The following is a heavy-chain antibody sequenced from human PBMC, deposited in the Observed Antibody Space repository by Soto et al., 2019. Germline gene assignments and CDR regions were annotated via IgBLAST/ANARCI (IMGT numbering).Heavy chain of an antibody. CDR2: ISYDGSNK. V-gene: IGHV3-30-3*01. D-gene: IGHD4-17*01. CDR1: GVTFSSYA. Sequence: GGSLRLACAAWGVTFSSYAMHWVRQAPGKGLEWVAVISYDGSNKYYADSVKGRFTISRDNSKNTLYLQMNSLRAEDAAVYYCAREAAAETKTTVTTPDHWGQGTLVTVSS. J-gene: IGHJ4*02. CDR3: AREAAAETKTTVTTPDH.